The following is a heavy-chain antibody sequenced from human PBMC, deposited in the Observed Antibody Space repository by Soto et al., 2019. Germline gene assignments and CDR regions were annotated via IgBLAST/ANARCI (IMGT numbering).Heavy chain of an antibody. CDR1: GAPSGSYP. D-gene: IGHD6-19*01. V-gene: IGHV1-69*06. CDR2: IIPIFGTA. CDR3: ARGRDSSGWYRGRLDY. J-gene: IGHJ4*02. Sequence: QVQLVQSGAGGRRPGPWWRVSSRPPGAPSGSYPTGWCQKPPGQGLDGMGGIIPIFGTANYAQKFQGRVTITADKSTSTAYMELSSLRSEDTAVYYCARGRDSSGWYRGRLDYWGQGTLVTVSS.